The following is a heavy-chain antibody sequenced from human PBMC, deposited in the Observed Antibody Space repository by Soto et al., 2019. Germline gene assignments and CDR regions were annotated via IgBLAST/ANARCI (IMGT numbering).Heavy chain of an antibody. CDR1: GGSISSYY. CDR2: IYYSGST. V-gene: IGHV4-59*01. J-gene: IGHJ5*02. CDR3: AREGCSSTSCFNWFDP. Sequence: SETLCLTCTVSGGSISSYYWSWIRQPPGKGLEWIGYIYYSGSTNYNPSLKSRVTISVDTSKNQFSLKLSSVTAADTAVYYCAREGCSSTSCFNWFDPWGQGTLVTVSS. D-gene: IGHD2-2*01.